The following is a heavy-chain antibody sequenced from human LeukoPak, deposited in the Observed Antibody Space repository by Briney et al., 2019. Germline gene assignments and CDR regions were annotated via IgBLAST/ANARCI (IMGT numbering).Heavy chain of an antibody. CDR1: GFTFSSYA. CDR3: AKAPSGSDTSSDY. D-gene: IGHD1-26*01. V-gene: IGHV3-23*01. CDR2: ISGSGGST. Sequence: PGGSLRLSCAASGFTFSSYAMSWVRQAPGKGLEWVSDISGSGGSTYYADSVKGRFTISRDNSKNTLYVQINSLRAEDTAVYYCAKAPSGSDTSSDYWGQGTLVTVSS. J-gene: IGHJ4*02.